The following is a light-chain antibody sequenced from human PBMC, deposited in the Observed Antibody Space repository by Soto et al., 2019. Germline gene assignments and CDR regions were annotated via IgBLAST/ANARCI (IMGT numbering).Light chain of an antibody. CDR2: GAS. CDR3: QHSNSWPWT. J-gene: IGKJ1*01. V-gene: IGKV3-15*01. Sequence: VLTQSPATLSVSPVESATLCCSASQSVSIHLAWYQQTPGQAPRLLIYGASTRATGSPARFSGSGSGTEFTLTISSLQSEDFAVYYCQHSNSWPWTCGQGTKGDIK. CDR1: QSVSIH.